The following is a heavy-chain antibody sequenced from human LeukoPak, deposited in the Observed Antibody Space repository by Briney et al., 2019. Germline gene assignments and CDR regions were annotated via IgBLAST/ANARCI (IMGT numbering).Heavy chain of an antibody. CDR2: ISYDGSNK. CDR1: GFTFSNYG. D-gene: IGHD2-2*01. V-gene: IGHV3-30*18. Sequence: PGRSLRLSCAASGFTFSNYGMHWVRQAPGKGLEWVAIISYDGSNKYYADSVKGRFTISRDNSKNTLYLQMDGLRAEDTAIYYCAKGIPADYWGQGTLVTVSS. J-gene: IGHJ4*02. CDR3: AKGIPADY.